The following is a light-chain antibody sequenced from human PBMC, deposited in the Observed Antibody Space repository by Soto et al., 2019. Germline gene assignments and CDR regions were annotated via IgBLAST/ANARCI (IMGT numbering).Light chain of an antibody. CDR2: GAS. CDR3: QQYGNAPLA. Sequence: EIVLTQSPGTLSLSPGERASLSCRASRSVRSSVLAWYHQRPGRAPRLLIYGASSRATDIPDRFSGSVSGTDFTLTISRLEPEDFGVYYCQQYGNAPLAFGGGTRV. V-gene: IGKV3-20*01. J-gene: IGKJ4*01. CDR1: RSVRSSV.